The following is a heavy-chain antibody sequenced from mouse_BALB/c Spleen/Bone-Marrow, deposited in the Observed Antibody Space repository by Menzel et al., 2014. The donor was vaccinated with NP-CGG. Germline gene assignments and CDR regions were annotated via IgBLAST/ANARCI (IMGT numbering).Heavy chain of an antibody. J-gene: IGHJ3*01. CDR2: ISFDGTN. CDR3: ARGNYYWFAY. V-gene: IGHV3-6*02. D-gene: IGHD1-1*01. Sequence: ESGPGLVKPSQSLSLTCSVTGYSIASGFYWNWIRQFPGNKLEWMGYISFDGTNNYDPSLKNRISITRDTSKNQFFLKLNSVTTEDTATHYCARGNYYWFAYWGQGTLVTASA. CDR1: GYSIASGFY.